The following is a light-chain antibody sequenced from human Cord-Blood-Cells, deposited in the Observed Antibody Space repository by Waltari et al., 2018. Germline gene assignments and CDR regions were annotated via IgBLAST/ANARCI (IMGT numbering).Light chain of an antibody. Sequence: EIVLTQSPGTLSLSPGERATLSCRASQSVSSSNLAWYQQKPGQAPRLLIYGASSGATGIPDRFSGSGSGTDFTLTISRLEPEDFAVYYCQQYGSSPMYTFGQGTKLEIK. CDR3: QQYGSSPMYT. CDR1: QSVSSSN. CDR2: GAS. V-gene: IGKV3-20*01. J-gene: IGKJ2*01.